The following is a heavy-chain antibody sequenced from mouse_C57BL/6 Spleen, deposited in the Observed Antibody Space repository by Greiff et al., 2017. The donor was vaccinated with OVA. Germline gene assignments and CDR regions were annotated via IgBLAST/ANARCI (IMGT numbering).Heavy chain of an antibody. Sequence: VQLQQSGAELVRPGASVKLSCTASGFNIKDDYMHWVKQRPEQGLEWIGWIDPEDGDTEYASKFQGKATITADTSSNTAYLQLSSLTSEDTAVYYCTIGWFAYWGQGTLVTVSA. CDR3: TIGWFAY. CDR2: IDPEDGDT. CDR1: GFNIKDDY. V-gene: IGHV14-4*01. J-gene: IGHJ3*01.